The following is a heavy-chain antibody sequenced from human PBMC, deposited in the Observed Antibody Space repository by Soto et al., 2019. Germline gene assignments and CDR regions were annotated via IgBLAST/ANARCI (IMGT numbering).Heavy chain of an antibody. CDR1: GGTFSSSA. CDR2: IVPLFRTT. Sequence: QVQLVQSGAEAKKPGSSVKVSCKTSGGTFSSSAISWVRQAPGQGLEWMGGIVPLFRTTNYAQKFQGRVNITADTSTYTVYMELGGLRSGDTAVYYCSRGGYSSTWSNLLDRSGLDVWGQGTTVTVSS. CDR3: SRGGYSSTWSNLLDRSGLDV. D-gene: IGHD6-13*01. J-gene: IGHJ6*02. V-gene: IGHV1-69*06.